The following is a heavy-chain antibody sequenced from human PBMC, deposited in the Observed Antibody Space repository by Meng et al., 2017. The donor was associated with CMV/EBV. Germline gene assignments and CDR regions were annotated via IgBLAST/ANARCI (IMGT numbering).Heavy chain of an antibody. D-gene: IGHD3-9*01. CDR3: ASLRYFDWSTNAFDI. CDR2: IYYSGST. V-gene: IGHV4-59*01. J-gene: IGHJ3*02. Sequence: GSLRLSCTVSGGSIRSYYWSWIRQPPGKGLEWIGYIYYSGSTNYNPSLKSRVTISVDTSKNQFSLKLSSVTAADTAVYYCASLRYFDWSTNAFDIWGQGTMVTVSS. CDR1: GGSIRSYY.